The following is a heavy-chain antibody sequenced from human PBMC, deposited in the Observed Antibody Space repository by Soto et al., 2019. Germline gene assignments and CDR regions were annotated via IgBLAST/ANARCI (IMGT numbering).Heavy chain of an antibody. V-gene: IGHV2-5*08. Sequence: QVTLKESGPPLVRPAQTLTLTCAFSGFSLTTTSMGVAWIRQPPRKALEWLALSYWADGQRYSPSLKDRLTASKDTSRSRVVLTISNLNPEDTGTYFCAHAGDYDLLSFDHWGPGTLVTVSS. D-gene: IGHD4-17*01. CDR3: AHAGDYDLLSFDH. CDR1: GFSLTTTSMG. J-gene: IGHJ4*02. CDR2: SYWADGQ.